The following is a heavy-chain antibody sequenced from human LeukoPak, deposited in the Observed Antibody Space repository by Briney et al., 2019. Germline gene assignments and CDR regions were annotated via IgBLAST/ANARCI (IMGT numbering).Heavy chain of an antibody. CDR2: IYSGGNT. Sequence: GGSLRLSCAASGFTVSTTYMSWVRQAPGKGLEWVSVIYSGGNTNYADSVKGRFTVSRDISKNTVFLQMDSLRDEDTAVYYRVAGGSGTFHAWGQGTLVTVSS. CDR1: GFTVSTTY. CDR3: VAGGSGTFHA. D-gene: IGHD1-26*01. V-gene: IGHV3-66*02. J-gene: IGHJ5*02.